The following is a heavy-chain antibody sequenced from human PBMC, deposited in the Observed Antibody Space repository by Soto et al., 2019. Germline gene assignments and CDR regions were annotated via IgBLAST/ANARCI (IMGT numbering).Heavy chain of an antibody. CDR2: IYYSGST. V-gene: IGHV4-31*03. CDR1: GGSISSGGYY. CDR3: ASGPKKLRYFDWLSARFDY. J-gene: IGHJ4*02. Sequence: QVQLQESGPGLVKPSQTLSLTCTVSGGSISSGGYYWSWIRQHPGKGLEWIGYIYYSGSTYYNPSLKSRVIISVDTSKNQFSLKLSSVTAADTAVYYCASGPKKLRYFDWLSARFDYWGQGTLVTVSS. D-gene: IGHD3-9*01.